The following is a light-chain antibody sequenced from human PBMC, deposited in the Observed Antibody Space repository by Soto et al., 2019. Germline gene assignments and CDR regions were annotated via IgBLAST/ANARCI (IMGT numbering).Light chain of an antibody. J-gene: IGKJ1*01. CDR2: AAS. CDR1: QGIRSA. CDR3: LLDYSYFWA. Sequence: AIQVTQSPSSLSASVGDRVTITCRTSQGIRSALGWYQQKPGKAPKLLIYAASTLPSGVPSRFSGSGSGRDFTLTISNLQPEDFATYYCLLDYSYFWAFGQGTKVEIK. V-gene: IGKV1-6*01.